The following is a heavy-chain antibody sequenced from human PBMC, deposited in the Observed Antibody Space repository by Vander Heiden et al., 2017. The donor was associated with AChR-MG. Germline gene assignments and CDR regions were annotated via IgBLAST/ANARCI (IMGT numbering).Heavy chain of an antibody. D-gene: IGHD6-6*01. J-gene: IGHJ6*02. V-gene: IGHV3-73*02. CDR3: TRLTRPGNYYYYGMDV. CDR1: GFTFSGSA. Sequence: EVQLVESGGGLVQPGGSLKLSCAASGFTFSGSAMHWVRQASGKGLEWVGRIRSKANSYATAYAASVKGRFTISRDDSKNTAYLQMNSLKTEDTAVYYCTRLTRPGNYYYYGMDVWGQGTTVTVSS. CDR2: IRSKANSYAT.